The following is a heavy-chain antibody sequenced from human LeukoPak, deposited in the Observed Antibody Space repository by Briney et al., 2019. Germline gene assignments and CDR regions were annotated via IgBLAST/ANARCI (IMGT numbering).Heavy chain of an antibody. CDR3: AKDATYSSGWTDY. CDR1: GFTFDDYA. V-gene: IGHV3-9*01. CDR2: ISWNSGSI. Sequence: GGSLRLSCAASGFTFDDYAMHWVRQAPGKGLEWVSGISWNSGSIGYADSVKGRFTISRDKAKNSLYLQMNSLRAEDTALYYRAKDATYSSGWTDYWGQGTLVTVSS. D-gene: IGHD6-19*01. J-gene: IGHJ4*02.